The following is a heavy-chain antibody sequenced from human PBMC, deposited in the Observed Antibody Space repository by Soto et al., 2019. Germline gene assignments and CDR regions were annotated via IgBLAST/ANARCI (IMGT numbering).Heavy chain of an antibody. CDR2: VSSDGHST. J-gene: IGHJ6*03. D-gene: IGHD1-26*01. CDR3: ARRPYGSLGYYYHYLDV. CDR1: GFPFIQYA. Sequence: WGSLRLSCVASGFPFIQYAMHWVRQAPGKGMEYVSAVSSDGHSTYYAESVKGRFTISRDNSKNTLYLQMGSLRGEDMAVYYCARRPYGSLGYYYHYLDVWAKGTSVTVSS. V-gene: IGHV3-64*02.